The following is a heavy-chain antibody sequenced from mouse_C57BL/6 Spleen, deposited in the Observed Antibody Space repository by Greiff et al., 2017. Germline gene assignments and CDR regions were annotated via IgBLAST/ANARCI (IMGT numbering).Heavy chain of an antibody. V-gene: IGHV2-2*01. Sequence: QVQLKESGPGLVQPSQSLSITCTVSGFSLTSYGVHWVRQSPGKGLEWLGVIWSGGSTDYNAAFISRLSISKDNSKSQVFFKMNSLQADDTAIYYCARRGDGYDGGYFDYWGQGTTLTVSS. CDR1: GFSLTSYG. J-gene: IGHJ2*01. D-gene: IGHD2-2*01. CDR2: IWSGGST. CDR3: ARRGDGYDGGYFDY.